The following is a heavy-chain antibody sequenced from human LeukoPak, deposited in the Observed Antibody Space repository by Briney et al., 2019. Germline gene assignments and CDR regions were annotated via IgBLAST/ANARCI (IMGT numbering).Heavy chain of an antibody. CDR2: IYYSGST. CDR1: GGSISSYY. V-gene: IGHV4-59*01. D-gene: IGHD5-24*01. Sequence: SETLSLTCTVSGGSISSYYWSWIRQPPGKGLEWIGYIYYSGSTNYNPSLKSRVTISVDTSKNQFSLNLNSVTAADTAVYYCARVNGYNIDYWGQGTLVTVSS. J-gene: IGHJ4*02. CDR3: ARVNGYNIDY.